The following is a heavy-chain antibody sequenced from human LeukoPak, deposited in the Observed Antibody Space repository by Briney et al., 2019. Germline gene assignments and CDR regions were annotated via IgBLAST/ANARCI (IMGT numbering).Heavy chain of an antibody. CDR1: GFTFSSYW. CDR2: IKQDGSQK. J-gene: IGHJ6*02. Sequence: GGSLRLSCAASGFTFSSYWMSWVRQAPGKGREWVANIKQDGSQKYYVDSVKGRFTISRDNAKNSLYLQMNSLRAEDAAVYYCARLPRDRSPFRYDFWSGYPPGYYYGMDVWGQGTTVTVSS. D-gene: IGHD3-3*01. CDR3: ARLPRDRSPFRYDFWSGYPPGYYYGMDV. V-gene: IGHV3-7*01.